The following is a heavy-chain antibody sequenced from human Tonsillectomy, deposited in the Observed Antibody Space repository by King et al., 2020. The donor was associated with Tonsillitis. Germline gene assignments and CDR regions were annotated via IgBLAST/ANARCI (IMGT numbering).Heavy chain of an antibody. Sequence: VQLVESGSELKKPGASVKVSCKASGYTFTSSAMNWVRQAPGQGLEWMGWINTNTGNPTYAQGFTGRFVFSLDTSVSTAYLQISSLKAKDTAVYYCARGGVIVPPNIIAVAGNVAYWGQGTLFTVSS. D-gene: IGHD6-19*01. V-gene: IGHV7-4-1*02. J-gene: IGHJ4*02. CDR3: ARGGVIVPPNIIAVAGNVAY. CDR2: INTNTGNP. CDR1: GYTFTSSA.